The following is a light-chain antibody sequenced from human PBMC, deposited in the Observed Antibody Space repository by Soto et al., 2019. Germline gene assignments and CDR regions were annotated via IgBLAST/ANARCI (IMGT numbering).Light chain of an antibody. Sequence: EVVMTQSPATLSVSPGERATLSCRASQSVSINLAWYQQKPGQAPRLLIYGASTRATGIPARFSGSGSGTEFTLTISSLQSDEFAVYYCQHYNNWPPWTFGQGTKVEIK. CDR3: QHYNNWPPWT. CDR2: GAS. V-gene: IGKV3-15*01. J-gene: IGKJ1*01. CDR1: QSVSIN.